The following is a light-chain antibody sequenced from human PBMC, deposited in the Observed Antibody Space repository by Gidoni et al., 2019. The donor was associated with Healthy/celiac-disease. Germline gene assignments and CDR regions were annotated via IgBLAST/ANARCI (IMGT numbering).Light chain of an antibody. Sequence: QSVLTQPPSVSGAPGQRVTISCTGSSSNIGAGYDVHWYQQLPGTAPKLLIYGNSNRPSGVPDRFPGPKSGTSASLAITGLQAEDEADYYCQSYDSSLSGYVVFGGGTKLTVL. CDR3: QSYDSSLSGYVV. V-gene: IGLV1-40*01. CDR2: GNS. CDR1: SSNIGAGYD. J-gene: IGLJ2*01.